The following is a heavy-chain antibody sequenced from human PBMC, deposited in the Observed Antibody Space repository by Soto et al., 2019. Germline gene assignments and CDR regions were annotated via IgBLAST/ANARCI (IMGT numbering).Heavy chain of an antibody. CDR1: GYTFSSYA. CDR3: ARVTYYYGSGSSTELDY. CDR2: IIPIFGTA. Sequence: SVKVSCKASGYTFSSYAISWVRQAPGQGLEWMGGIIPIFGTANYAQKFQGRVTITADESTSTAYMELSSLRSEDTAFYYCARVTYYYGSGSSTELDYWGQGTLVTVSS. J-gene: IGHJ4*02. D-gene: IGHD3-10*01. V-gene: IGHV1-69*13.